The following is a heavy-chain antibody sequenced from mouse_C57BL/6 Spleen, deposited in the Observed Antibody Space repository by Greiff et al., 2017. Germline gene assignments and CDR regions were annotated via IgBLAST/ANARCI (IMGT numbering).Heavy chain of an antibody. D-gene: IGHD2-5*01. J-gene: IGHJ2*01. Sequence: VQLQQPGAELVRPGTSVKLSCKASGYTFTSYWMHWVKQRPGQGLEWIGVIDPSDSYTNYNQKFKGKATLTVDTSSSTAYMQLSSLTSEDSAVYYCARRGAYSNFYFDYWGQGTTLTVSS. CDR3: ARRGAYSNFYFDY. CDR1: GYTFTSYW. CDR2: IDPSDSYT. V-gene: IGHV1-59*01.